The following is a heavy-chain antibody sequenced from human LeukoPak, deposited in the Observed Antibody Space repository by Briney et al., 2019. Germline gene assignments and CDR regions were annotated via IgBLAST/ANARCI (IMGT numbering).Heavy chain of an antibody. V-gene: IGHV1-46*01. Sequence: EASVKVSCKASGYTFTSYFMHWVRQAPGQGLEWMGIINPSGGSTSYAQKFQGRVTMTRDTSTSTVYMELSSLRSEDTAVYYCARDSPGYGSGSPYTHYYFDYWGQGTLVTVSS. J-gene: IGHJ4*02. CDR1: GYTFTSYF. CDR3: ARDSPGYGSGSPYTHYYFDY. D-gene: IGHD3-10*01. CDR2: INPSGGST.